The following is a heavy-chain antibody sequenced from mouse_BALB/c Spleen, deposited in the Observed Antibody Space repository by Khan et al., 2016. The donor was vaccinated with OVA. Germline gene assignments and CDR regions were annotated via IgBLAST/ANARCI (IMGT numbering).Heavy chain of an antibody. V-gene: IGHV2-6-7*01. D-gene: IGHD2-10*01. CDR1: GFSLTGYG. Sequence: QVQLKESGPGLVAPSQSLSITCTVSGFSLTGYGVNWVRQPPGKGLEWLGMIWGDGSTDYNSALKSRLSISKDNSKSQVFLKMNSLQTDDTARYYCARAYYGNYREAMDYWGQGTSVTSPQ. CDR2: IWGDGST. J-gene: IGHJ4*01. CDR3: ARAYYGNYREAMDY.